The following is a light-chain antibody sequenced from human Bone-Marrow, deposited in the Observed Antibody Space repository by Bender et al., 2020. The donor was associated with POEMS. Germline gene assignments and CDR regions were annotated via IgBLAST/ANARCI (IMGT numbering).Light chain of an antibody. V-gene: IGLV3-21*02. J-gene: IGLJ3*02. Sequence: SYVLTQPPSVSVAPGQTARITCGGDNIGSSNVHWYQQKPGQAPVLVVYDDSDRPSGIPERFSGSKSGTSASLAITGLQAEDEADYYCQSYDSSLSAWVFGGGTKLTVL. CDR2: DDS. CDR3: QSYDSSLSAWV. CDR1: NIGSSN.